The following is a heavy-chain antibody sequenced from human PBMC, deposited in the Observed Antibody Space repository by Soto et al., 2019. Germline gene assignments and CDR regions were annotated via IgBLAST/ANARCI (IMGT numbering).Heavy chain of an antibody. CDR1: GGSISSGDYY. V-gene: IGHV4-30-4*01. D-gene: IGHD3-10*01. CDR3: AREGVTAMVRGVHFDY. CDR2: IYYSGST. J-gene: IGHJ4*02. Sequence: QVQLQESGPGLVKPSQTLSLTCTVSGGSISSGDYYWSWIRQPPGKGLEWIGCIYYSGSTYYNPSLKSRVTISVDTSKNQFSLKLSSVTAADTAVYYCAREGVTAMVRGVHFDYWGQGTLVTVSS.